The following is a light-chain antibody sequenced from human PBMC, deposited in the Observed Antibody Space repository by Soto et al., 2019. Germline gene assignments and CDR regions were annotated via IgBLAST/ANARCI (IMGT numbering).Light chain of an antibody. V-gene: IGKV3D-15*01. J-gene: IGKJ5*01. Sequence: EMVMTQSPATLSVSPGERATLSCRASQSVSSNLAWYQQKPGQAPRLLIYGASTRATGIPARFSGSGSGTDFTLTISSLEPRDFAVYYCQQRNDWQVTFGQGTRLEIK. CDR1: QSVSSN. CDR2: GAS. CDR3: QQRNDWQVT.